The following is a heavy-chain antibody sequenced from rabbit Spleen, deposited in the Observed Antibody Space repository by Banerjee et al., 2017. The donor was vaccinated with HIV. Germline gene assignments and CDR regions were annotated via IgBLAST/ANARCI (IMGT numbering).Heavy chain of an antibody. CDR1: GFSFSDRDV. D-gene: IGHD5-1*01. CDR2: IYSGIDGVT. Sequence: QEQLEESGGGLVKPEGSLTLTCKASGFSFSDRDVMCWVRQAPGKGLEWIACIYSGIDGVTHYASWAKGRFTISKTSSTTVTLQMTRLTAADTATYFCAADSYTLGYGRYNLWGQGTLVTVS. CDR3: AADSYTLGYGRYNL. J-gene: IGHJ4*01. V-gene: IGHV1S45*01.